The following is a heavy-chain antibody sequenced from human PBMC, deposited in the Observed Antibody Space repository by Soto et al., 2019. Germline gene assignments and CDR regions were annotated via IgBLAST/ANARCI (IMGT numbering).Heavy chain of an antibody. CDR1: GYNFITYA. D-gene: IGHD3-10*01. J-gene: IGHJ4*02. CDR3: ARGGRYYYASGNYYEKPTDY. V-gene: IGHV1-18*01. CDR2: ISGYNGDT. Sequence: QVQLVQSGAEVKKPGASVRVSCKASGYNFITYAITWVRQAPGQGLEWMGWISGYNGDTISAQKFQGRVTMTTDTSTSTAYMELRSLRSDDTAVYYCARGGRYYYASGNYYEKPTDYWGQGTLVTVSS.